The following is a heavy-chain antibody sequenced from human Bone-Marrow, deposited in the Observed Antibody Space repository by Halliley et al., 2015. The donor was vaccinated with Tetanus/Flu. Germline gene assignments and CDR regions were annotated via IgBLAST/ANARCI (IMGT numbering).Heavy chain of an antibody. J-gene: IGHJ4*02. D-gene: IGHD5-18*01. V-gene: IGHV4-59*12. CDR3: ARGVGYNYCYPHFDY. Sequence: TLSLTCTISGGSFSSYYWSWIRQSPGEGLEWIGFIYYTGSTNYNPSLKSRVTISVDTSKNQFSLKLSSVTAADTAVYHCARGVGYNYCYPHFDYWGQGTLVTVSS. CDR2: IYYTGST. CDR1: GGSFSSYY.